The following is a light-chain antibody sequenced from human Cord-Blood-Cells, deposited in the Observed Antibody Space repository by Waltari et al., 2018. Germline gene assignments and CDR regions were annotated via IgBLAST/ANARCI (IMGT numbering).Light chain of an antibody. V-gene: IGLV2-23*03. Sequence: QPALPQPASASGLPGQSVTISSPGTSSDAGSYKLFSSYQHHHRKAPKLMIYDGSKRPSGVSNRFSGSKSGHTASLTISGLQAEDEADYYCCSYAGSSTFVVFGGGTKLTVL. CDR1: SSDAGSYKL. J-gene: IGLJ2*01. CDR3: CSYAGSSTFVV. CDR2: DGS.